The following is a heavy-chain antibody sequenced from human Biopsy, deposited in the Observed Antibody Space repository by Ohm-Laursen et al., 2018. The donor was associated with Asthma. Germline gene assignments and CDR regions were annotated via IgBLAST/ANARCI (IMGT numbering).Heavy chain of an antibody. CDR2: THHSGDT. Sequence: DTLSLTCTVYGGSFSSNYWSWIRQTPGKGLEWLGDTHHSGDTHYNPSLSSRLTLSVDTAKNQFSLRLTSVTAADTAVYYCARGSSSRLSQWELLVSGGKRAHSYYGMDVWGQGTTVTVSS. V-gene: IGHV4-34*01. CDR1: GGSFSSNY. D-gene: IGHD1-26*01. CDR3: ARGSSSRLSQWELLVSGGKRAHSYYGMDV. J-gene: IGHJ6*02.